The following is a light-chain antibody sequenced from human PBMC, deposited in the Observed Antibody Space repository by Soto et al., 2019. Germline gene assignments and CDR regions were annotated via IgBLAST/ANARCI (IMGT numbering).Light chain of an antibody. J-gene: IGKJ2*01. CDR3: LQDYSYPYT. CDR1: QGISNE. V-gene: IGKV1-6*01. Sequence: AIQMTQSPSSLSASVGDRVTITCRASQGISNELGWYQQSPGKAPKVLLSGASILQSGVPSRFSGSGSGTDFTLTISSLQPEDFATYYCLQDYSYPYTFGQGTKLEIK. CDR2: GAS.